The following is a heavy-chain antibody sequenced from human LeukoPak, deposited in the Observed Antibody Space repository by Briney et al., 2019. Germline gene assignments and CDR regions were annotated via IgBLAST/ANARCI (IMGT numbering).Heavy chain of an antibody. CDR2: IYYSGST. CDR1: GGSISSYY. J-gene: IGHJ4*02. Sequence: PSETLSLTCTVSGGSISSYYWSWIRQPPGKGLEWIVYIYYSGSTNYNPSLKSRVTISVDTSKNQFSLKLSSVTAADTAVYYCARHRGYYYDSSGYWFDYWGQGTLVTVSS. D-gene: IGHD3-22*01. V-gene: IGHV4-59*08. CDR3: ARHRGYYYDSSGYWFDY.